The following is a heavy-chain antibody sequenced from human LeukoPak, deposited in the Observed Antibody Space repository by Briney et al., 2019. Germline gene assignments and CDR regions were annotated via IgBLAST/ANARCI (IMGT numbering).Heavy chain of an antibody. V-gene: IGHV4-4*09. J-gene: IGHJ6*03. CDR1: GASISDYY. D-gene: IGHD4-17*01. CDR2: ISPSGST. Sequence: SETLSLTCTVSGASISDYYWSWIRQPPGKGLEWIAYISPSGSTNYNPSLKGRLTISVDTSKNHLSLELNSVTAADTAVFYCARHLPTSATRGYSTHPMDVWGKGTTVTVSS. CDR3: ARHLPTSATRGYSTHPMDV.